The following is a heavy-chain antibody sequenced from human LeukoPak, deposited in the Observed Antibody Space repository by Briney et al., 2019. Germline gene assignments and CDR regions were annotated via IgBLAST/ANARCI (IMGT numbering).Heavy chain of an antibody. CDR1: GFTFINAW. CDR2: IKAKAHGGTI. J-gene: IGHJ4*02. V-gene: IGHV3-15*01. D-gene: IGHD1-26*01. Sequence: GGSLRLSCAASGFTFINAWMAWVRQVPGKGLEWVGRIKAKAHGGTIEYAAPVNGRFTISRDDSKNTLYLQMSSLKTEDTAVYYCTTHGVGVEGATYDNWGQGTLVSVSS. CDR3: TTHGVGVEGATYDN.